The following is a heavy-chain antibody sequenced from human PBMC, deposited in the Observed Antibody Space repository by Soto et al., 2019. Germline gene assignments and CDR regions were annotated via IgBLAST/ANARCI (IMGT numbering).Heavy chain of an antibody. J-gene: IGHJ6*02. Sequence: ETLSLTCAVYGGSFGGYFWSWIRQPPGKGLEWIGEINHSGSTNYNPSLKSRVTISVDTSKNQFSLKLSSVTAADTAVYHCARGKTTVTTFISYYYSMDVWGQGTTVTVSS. D-gene: IGHD4-17*01. CDR1: GGSFGGYF. V-gene: IGHV4-34*01. CDR2: INHSGST. CDR3: ARGKTTVTTFISYYYSMDV.